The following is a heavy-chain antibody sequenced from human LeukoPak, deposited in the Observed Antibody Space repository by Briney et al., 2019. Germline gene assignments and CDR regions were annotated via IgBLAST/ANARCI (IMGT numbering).Heavy chain of an antibody. D-gene: IGHD3-10*01. J-gene: IGHJ6*03. Sequence: ASVKVSCKASGYTFRDYYIHWVRQAPGQGLEWMGWINTNTGNPTYAQGFTGRFVFSLDTSVSTAYLQISSLKAEDTAVYYCARGITMVRGALGSLYYYYYMDVWGKGTTVTVSS. CDR1: GYTFRDYY. V-gene: IGHV7-4-1*02. CDR3: ARGITMVRGALGSLYYYYYMDV. CDR2: INTNTGNP.